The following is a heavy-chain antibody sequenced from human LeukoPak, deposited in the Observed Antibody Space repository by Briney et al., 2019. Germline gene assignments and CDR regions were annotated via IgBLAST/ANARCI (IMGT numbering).Heavy chain of an antibody. Sequence: GASVKVSCKASGYTFTSYGISWVRQAPGQGLEWMGWISAYNGNTNYAQKLQGRVTMTTDTSTSTAYMELRSQRSDDTAVYCCARSNYSDYFCDFDYWGQGTPVTVSS. CDR2: ISAYNGNT. CDR1: GYTFTSYG. D-gene: IGHD4-11*01. J-gene: IGHJ4*02. CDR3: ARSNYSDYFCDFDY. V-gene: IGHV1-18*01.